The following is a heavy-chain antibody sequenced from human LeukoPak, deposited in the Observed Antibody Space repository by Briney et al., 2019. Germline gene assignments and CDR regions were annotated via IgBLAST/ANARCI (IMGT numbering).Heavy chain of an antibody. D-gene: IGHD3-10*01. CDR1: GGSISSHY. CDR2: IYYSGST. J-gene: IGHJ4*02. CDR3: ARAHYYGSGSYGLDY. Sequence: PSETLSLTCTVSGGSISSHYWSWLRQPPGKGLEWIGYIYYSGSTNYNPSLKSRVTISVDTSKNQFSLKLSSVTAADTAVHYCARAHYYGSGSYGLDYWGQGTLVTVSS. V-gene: IGHV4-59*11.